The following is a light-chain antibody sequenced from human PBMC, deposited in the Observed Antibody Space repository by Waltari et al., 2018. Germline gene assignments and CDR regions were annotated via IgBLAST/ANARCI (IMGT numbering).Light chain of an antibody. CDR3: QAWDTLSAWV. V-gene: IGLV3-1*01. Sequence: SYELTQPPSVSVSPGQPASITCSGDKLVTNSASWYQQKPGQSPFLVMYQDSKRPSGFPGRFSCSSYGPTATLTISGAQPIDEADYYCQAWDTLSAWVFGAGTKVNVI. CDR1: KLVTNS. J-gene: IGLJ1*01. CDR2: QDS.